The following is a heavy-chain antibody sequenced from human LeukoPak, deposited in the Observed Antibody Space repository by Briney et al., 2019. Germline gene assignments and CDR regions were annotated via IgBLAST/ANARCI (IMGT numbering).Heavy chain of an antibody. Sequence: KPSETLSLTCTVPGGSISSYYWSWIRQSPGKGLECIGYIRYTGSTNYNPSLKSRVTISVETSKNQFSLKLKSVTAADTAVYYCARGGYYGSGNDFRFDPWGQGTLVTVSS. CDR3: ARGGYYGSGNDFRFDP. CDR2: IRYTGST. V-gene: IGHV4-59*01. D-gene: IGHD3-10*01. CDR1: GGSISSYY. J-gene: IGHJ5*02.